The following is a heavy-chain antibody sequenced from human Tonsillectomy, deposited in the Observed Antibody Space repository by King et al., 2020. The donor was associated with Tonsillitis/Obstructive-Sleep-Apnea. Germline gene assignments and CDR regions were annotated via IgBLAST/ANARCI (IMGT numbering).Heavy chain of an antibody. V-gene: IGHV3-48*03. CDR1: GFTFSSYE. J-gene: IGHJ6*02. CDR2: ITSSGSKI. CDR3: ARENSSSGFYYYGMDV. Sequence: VQLVESGGGLVQPGVSLKLSCAASGFTFSSYEINWVRQAPGKGLEWVSYITSSGSKIYYADSVKGRFTISGDNAKNTLSLPMNSLRAEDTAVYYCARENSSSGFYYYGMDVGGQGTTVTVSS. D-gene: IGHD3-22*01.